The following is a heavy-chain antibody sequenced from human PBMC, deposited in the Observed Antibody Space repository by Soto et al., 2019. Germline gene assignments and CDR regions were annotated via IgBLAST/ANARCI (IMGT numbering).Heavy chain of an antibody. D-gene: IGHD3-16*02. Sequence: PSDTLSLTLNISGCSISGYYWSWIRQPPGKGLKWIGYFYYSGSTNYNPSIKSRVTISVDTSKNQFSLKLSSVTAADTAVYYCARRRMITFGGVISFYGMDVWGQGTTVTVS. CDR3: ARRRMITFGGVISFYGMDV. CDR2: FYYSGST. J-gene: IGHJ6*02. CDR1: GCSISGYY. V-gene: IGHV4-59*08.